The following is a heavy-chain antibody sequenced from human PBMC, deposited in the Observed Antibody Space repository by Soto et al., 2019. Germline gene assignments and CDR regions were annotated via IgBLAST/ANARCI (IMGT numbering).Heavy chain of an antibody. D-gene: IGHD6-19*01. Sequence: GGSLKLSCAGSGFTFVSYAMPWVRQAAGRDLEWLAVISYDGSNKYYADPGNGRFTISRDKSKNTLYLQMNSLRAEDTAVYYCARAPEQRPIDYWGHGSLVTVSS. J-gene: IGHJ4*01. CDR1: GFTFVSYA. CDR3: ARAPEQRPIDY. CDR2: ISYDGSNK. V-gene: IGHV3-30-3*01.